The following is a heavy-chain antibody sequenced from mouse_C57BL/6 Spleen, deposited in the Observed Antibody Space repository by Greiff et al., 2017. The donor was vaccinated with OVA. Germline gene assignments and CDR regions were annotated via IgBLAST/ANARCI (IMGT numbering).Heavy chain of an antibody. CDR1: GFNIKDDY. V-gene: IGHV14-4*01. Sequence: EVMLVESGAELVRPGASVKLSCTASGFNIKDDYMHWVKQRPEQGLEWIGWIDPENGDTEYASKFQGKATITADTSSNTAYMQLSSLTSEDSAVYYCARGVPPEDYWGQGTTLTVSS. CDR2: IDPENGDT. D-gene: IGHD2-14*01. J-gene: IGHJ2*01. CDR3: ARGVPPEDY.